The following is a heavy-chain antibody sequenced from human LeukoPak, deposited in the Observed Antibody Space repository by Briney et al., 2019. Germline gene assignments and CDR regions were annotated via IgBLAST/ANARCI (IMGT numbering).Heavy chain of an antibody. CDR2: INPSGGST. J-gene: IGHJ4*02. V-gene: IGHV1-46*01. D-gene: IGHD3-16*01. CDR3: ARVGSMTTLDY. CDR1: GYTFTSYG. Sequence: ASVKVSCKASGYTFTSYGISWVRQAPGQGLEWMGIINPSGGSTSYAQKFQGRVTMTRDTSTSTVYMELSSLRSEDTAVYYCARVGSMTTLDYWGQGTLVTVSS.